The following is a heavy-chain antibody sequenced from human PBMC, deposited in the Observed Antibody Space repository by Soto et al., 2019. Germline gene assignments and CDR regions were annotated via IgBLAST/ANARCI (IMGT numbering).Heavy chain of an antibody. Sequence: SLRLSCAASGFTFSSYAMHWVRRAPGKGLEGVAVISYDGSNKYYADSVKGRFTIARDNSKNTLYPQMNSLRAEDTAGHYCGEGRLSFTLVYCFDYWGQGTL. CDR2: ISYDGSNK. V-gene: IGHV3-30-3*01. CDR1: GFTFSSYA. CDR3: GEGRLSFTLVYCFDY. J-gene: IGHJ4*02. D-gene: IGHD3-16*01.